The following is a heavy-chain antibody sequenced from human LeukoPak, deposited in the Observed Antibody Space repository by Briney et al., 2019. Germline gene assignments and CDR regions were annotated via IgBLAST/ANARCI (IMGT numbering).Heavy chain of an antibody. J-gene: IGHJ4*02. D-gene: IGHD4-17*01. V-gene: IGHV1-18*04. CDR2: ISAYSGNT. Sequence: GASVKVSCKASGYTFTSYGISWVRRAPGQGLEWMGWISAYSGNTNYAQKLQGRVSMTTDTSTTTAYMELRSLRSDDTALYYCARDRDGDSPSFDYWGQGTLVTVSS. CDR3: ARDRDGDSPSFDY. CDR1: GYTFTSYG.